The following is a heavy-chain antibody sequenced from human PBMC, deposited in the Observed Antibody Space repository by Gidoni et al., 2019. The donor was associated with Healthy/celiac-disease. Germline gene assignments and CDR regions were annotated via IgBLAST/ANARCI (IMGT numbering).Heavy chain of an antibody. CDR2: INTNTGNP. CDR1: GYTFTSSA. V-gene: IGHV7-4-1*02. J-gene: IGHJ4*02. CDR3: ARAGWFDYFDY. D-gene: IGHD3-10*01. Sequence: QVHLLHSGSELKKPGASVKVSCTASGYTFTSSARNWVRRAPGQGLEWMGWINTNTGNPTYAQGFTGRFVFSLDTSVSTAYLQISSLNAEDTAVYYCARAGWFDYFDYWGQGTLVTVSS.